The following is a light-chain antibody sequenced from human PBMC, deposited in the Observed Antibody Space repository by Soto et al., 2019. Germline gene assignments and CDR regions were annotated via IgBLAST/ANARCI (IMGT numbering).Light chain of an antibody. Sequence: EIVLTQSPGTLALSPGVTATLSCRSSRSVSSSYLAWYQQRPGQAPRLLINRASNRATGIPDRFTGSGSGTDFTLTISRLEPADFAVYYCQHYGSSPRTFGQGTKVDIK. CDR3: QHYGSSPRT. J-gene: IGKJ1*01. CDR1: RSVSSSY. CDR2: RAS. V-gene: IGKV3-20*01.